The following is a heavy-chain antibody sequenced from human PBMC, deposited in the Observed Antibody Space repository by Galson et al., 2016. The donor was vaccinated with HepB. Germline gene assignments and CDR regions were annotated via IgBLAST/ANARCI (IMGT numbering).Heavy chain of an antibody. V-gene: IGHV4-39*07. Sequence: SETLSLTCTVSGGSISSSSYYWGWIRQPPGKGLEWIGSIYYSGSTYYNPSLKSRVTISVDKSKNQFSLKVSSVTAADTALYYCARLRGVLATIYYFDYWDQGTLVTVSS. CDR1: GGSISSSSYY. CDR3: ARLRGVLATIYYFDY. D-gene: IGHD5-24*01. J-gene: IGHJ4*02. CDR2: IYYSGST.